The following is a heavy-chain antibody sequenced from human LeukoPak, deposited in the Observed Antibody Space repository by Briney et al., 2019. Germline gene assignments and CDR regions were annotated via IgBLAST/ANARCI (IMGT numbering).Heavy chain of an antibody. Sequence: PGGSLRLSCAASGFTVSSYEMSWIRQHAGKGLEWIGRIYTSGRTNYNPSLKSRVTMSVDTSKKQFSLKLSSVTAADTAVYYCARDPQLGPFDYWGQGTLVTVSS. CDR2: IYTSGRT. V-gene: IGHV4-4*07. CDR3: ARDPQLGPFDY. CDR1: GFTVSSYE. J-gene: IGHJ4*02. D-gene: IGHD6-6*01.